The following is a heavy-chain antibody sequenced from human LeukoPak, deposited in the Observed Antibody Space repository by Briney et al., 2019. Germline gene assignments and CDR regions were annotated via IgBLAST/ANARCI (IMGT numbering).Heavy chain of an antibody. CDR3: ARDKGYSYGLTGMDV. D-gene: IGHD5-18*01. Sequence: GGSLRLSCAASGFTFSSYWMSWVRQAPGKGLEWVANIKQDGSEKYYVDSVKGRFTISRDNAKNSLYLQMNSLRAEDMAVYYCARDKGYSYGLTGMDVWGQGTTVTVSS. V-gene: IGHV3-7*04. CDR2: IKQDGSEK. J-gene: IGHJ6*02. CDR1: GFTFSSYW.